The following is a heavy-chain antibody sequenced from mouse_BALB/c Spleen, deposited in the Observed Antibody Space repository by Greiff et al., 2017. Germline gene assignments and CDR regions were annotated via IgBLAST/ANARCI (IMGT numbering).Heavy chain of an antibody. J-gene: IGHJ2*01. CDR3: AREDYGSSFYYLDY. D-gene: IGHD1-1*01. Sequence: VQGVESGPGLVEPSQSLSITCTVSGFSLTSYGVHWVRQPPGKGLEWLGVIWSGGSTNSNSALMSRMRISNNNSKSQVFLKMNSLKSDDTDMYYGAREDYGSSFYYLDYWGQGTTLTVSS. CDR2: IWSGGST. V-gene: IGHV2-9*02. CDR1: GFSLTSYG.